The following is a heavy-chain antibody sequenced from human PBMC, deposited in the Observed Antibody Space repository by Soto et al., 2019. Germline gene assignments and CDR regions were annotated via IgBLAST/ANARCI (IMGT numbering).Heavy chain of an antibody. CDR1: GGSISSYY. CDR3: ARGTLAVADY. D-gene: IGHD6-19*01. J-gene: IGHJ4*02. V-gene: IGHV4-59*01. CDR2: IYYSGST. Sequence: QVQLQESGPGLVKPSETLSLTCTVSGGSISSYYWSWIRQPPGKGLEWIGYIYYSGSTNYNPSLKSRVTISVDTSKNQFSLKLSSVTAADTAEYYCARGTLAVADYWGQGTLVTVSS.